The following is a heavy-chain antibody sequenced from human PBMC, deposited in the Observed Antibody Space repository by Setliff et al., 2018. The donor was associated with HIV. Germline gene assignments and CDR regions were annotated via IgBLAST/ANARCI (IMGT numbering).Heavy chain of an antibody. CDR3: ARSGIVSGSYLALGY. D-gene: IGHD1-26*01. CDR2: IDWDDDK. CDR1: GFSLSTSEMG. J-gene: IGHJ4*02. V-gene: IGHV2-70*11. Sequence: SGPTLVNPTQTLTLTCTFSGFSLSTSEMGVGWIRQPPGKALEWLARIDWDDDKYYSTSLKTRLTISKDTSKNQVVLTMTNMDPVDTATYYCARSGIVSGSYLALGYWGQGTLVTVSS.